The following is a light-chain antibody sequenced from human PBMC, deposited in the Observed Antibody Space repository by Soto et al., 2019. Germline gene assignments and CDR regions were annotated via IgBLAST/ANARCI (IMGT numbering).Light chain of an antibody. V-gene: IGLV2-23*02. CDR1: SSDVGSYNL. Sequence: QSVLTQPASVSGSPGQSITISCTGTSSDVGSYNLVSWYQQHPGKAPKLMIYEVSKRPSGVSNRFSGSKSGNTASLTISGLQAEDEADYYCCSYEGSSTQVFGTGNKVTV. CDR2: EVS. CDR3: CSYEGSSTQV. J-gene: IGLJ1*01.